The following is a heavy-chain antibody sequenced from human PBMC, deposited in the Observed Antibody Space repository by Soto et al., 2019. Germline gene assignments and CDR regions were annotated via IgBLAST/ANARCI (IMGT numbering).Heavy chain of an antibody. J-gene: IGHJ3*02. D-gene: IGHD2-15*01. CDR1: GDSVSTNSAA. CDR3: ARTTPHAFDI. CDR2: TYYRSKWYN. V-gene: IGHV6-1*01. Sequence: SQTLSLTCAISGDSVSTNSAAWNWIRQSPSRGLEWLGRTYYRSKWYNDYGLSVKSRISINPDTSKNQFSLQLSSMTPDDTAVYYCARTTPHAFDIWGPGTMVTVSS.